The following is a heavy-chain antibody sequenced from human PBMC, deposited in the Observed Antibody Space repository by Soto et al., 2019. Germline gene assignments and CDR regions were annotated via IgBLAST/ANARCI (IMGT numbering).Heavy chain of an antibody. CDR1: GDSISTVDYF. CDR2: IYKSTTT. J-gene: IGHJ5*01. CDR3: ARGRYCLTGRCFPNWFDS. D-gene: IGHD2-15*01. V-gene: IGHV4-30-4*01. Sequence: SETLSLTCSVSGDSISTVDYFWAWIRHPPGRALEYIGYIYKSTTTYYNPSFESRVAISLDTSKSQFSLTVTSVTAADTAVYFCARGRYCLTGRCFPNWFDSWGQGTLVTVSS.